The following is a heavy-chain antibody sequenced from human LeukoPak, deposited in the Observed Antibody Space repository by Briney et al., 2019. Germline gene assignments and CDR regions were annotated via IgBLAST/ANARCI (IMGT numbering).Heavy chain of an antibody. CDR1: GYTFTSYY. CDR3: ARGPIMITFGGVMGLYFDY. CDR2: INPSGGST. V-gene: IGHV1-46*01. Sequence: ASVKVSCKASGYTFTSYYMYWVRQAPGQGLEWMGIINPSGGSTSYAQKFQGRVTMTRDTSTSTVYMELSSLRSDDTAVYYCARGPIMITFGGVMGLYFDYWGQGTLVTVSS. D-gene: IGHD3-16*01. J-gene: IGHJ4*02.